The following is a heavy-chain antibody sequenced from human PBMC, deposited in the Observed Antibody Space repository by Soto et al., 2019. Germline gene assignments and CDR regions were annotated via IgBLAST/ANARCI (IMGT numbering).Heavy chain of an antibody. J-gene: IGHJ5*02. V-gene: IGHV1-18*01. CDR3: ARDIGPRAVTTFRAWFDP. CDR2: ISAYNGNT. CDR1: GYTFTSYG. D-gene: IGHD4-17*01. Sequence: QVQQVQSGAEVKKPGASVKVSCKASGYTFTSYGISWVRQAPGQGLEWMGWISAYNGNTNYAQKLQGRVTMTTDTSTSTAYMELRSLRSDDTAVYYCARDIGPRAVTTFRAWFDPWGQGTLVTVSS.